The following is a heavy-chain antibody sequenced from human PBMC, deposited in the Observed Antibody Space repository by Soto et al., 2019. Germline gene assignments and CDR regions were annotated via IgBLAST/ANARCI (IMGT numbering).Heavy chain of an antibody. V-gene: IGHV4-59*01. CDR1: GGSISSYY. J-gene: IGHJ5*02. Sequence: LSLTCTVSGGSISSYYWSWIRQPPGKGLEWIGYIYYSGSTNYNPSLKSRVTISVDTSKNQFSLKLSSVTAADTAVYYCARDRQQLVDENWFDPWGHGTLVTVSS. D-gene: IGHD6-13*01. CDR2: IYYSGST. CDR3: ARDRQQLVDENWFDP.